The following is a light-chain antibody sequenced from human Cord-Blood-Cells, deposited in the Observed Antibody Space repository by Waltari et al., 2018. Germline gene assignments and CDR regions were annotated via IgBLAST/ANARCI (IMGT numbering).Light chain of an antibody. J-gene: IGLJ2*01. V-gene: IGLV1-44*01. CDR1: SSNIGSNP. Sequence: QSALTQPPSASGTPGQRVTISCSGSSSNIGSNPVNWYQQLPGTAPKLLIYSNNQRPSGVPDRFSGSKSGTSASLAISGLQSEDEADYYCAAWDDSLNGVVFGGGTKLTVL. CDR3: AAWDDSLNGVV. CDR2: SNN.